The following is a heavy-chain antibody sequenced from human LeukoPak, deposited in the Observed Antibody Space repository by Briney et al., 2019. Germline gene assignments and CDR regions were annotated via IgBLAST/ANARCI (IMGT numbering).Heavy chain of an antibody. CDR2: IYYSGNT. Sequence: PSETLSLTCTVSGDSINGFYWNWIRQPPGKGLEWIGYIYYSGNTNYNPSLKSRVTMSVDTSTNQFSLKLSSATAADTAVYYCASSKTPWIQLWFFDIWGQGTMVTVSS. V-gene: IGHV4-59*01. D-gene: IGHD5-18*01. CDR1: GDSINGFY. J-gene: IGHJ3*02. CDR3: ASSKTPWIQLWFFDI.